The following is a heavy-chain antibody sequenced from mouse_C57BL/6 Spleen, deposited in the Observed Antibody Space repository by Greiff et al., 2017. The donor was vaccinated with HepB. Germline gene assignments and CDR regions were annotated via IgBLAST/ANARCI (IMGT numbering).Heavy chain of an antibody. J-gene: IGHJ3*01. CDR2: INPNNGGT. CDR3: ARREHF. V-gene: IGHV1-26*01. Sequence: EVQLQQSGPELVKPGASVKISCKASGYTFTDYYMNWVKQSHGKSLEWIGDINPNNGGTSYNQKFKGKATLTVDKSSSTAYMELRSLTSEDSAVYYCARREHFGGQGTLVTVSA. CDR1: GYTFTDYY.